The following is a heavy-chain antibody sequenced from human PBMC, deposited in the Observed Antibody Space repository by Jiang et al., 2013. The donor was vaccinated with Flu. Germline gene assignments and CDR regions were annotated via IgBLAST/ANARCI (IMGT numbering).Heavy chain of an antibody. CDR2: GST. CDR3: ARGSIVGTRMDV. V-gene: IGHV4-4*09. J-gene: IGHJ6*02. D-gene: IGHD1-26*01. Sequence: GSTNXNPSLKSRVTISLDTSKNQFSLKVSSVTATDTAVYYCARGSIVGTRMDVWGQGTTVIVSS.